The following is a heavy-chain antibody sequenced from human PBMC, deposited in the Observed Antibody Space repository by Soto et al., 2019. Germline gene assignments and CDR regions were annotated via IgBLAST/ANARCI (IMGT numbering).Heavy chain of an antibody. CDR1: GFTFSSYA. J-gene: IGHJ6*03. CDR3: ARYPYCSSTSCLLRGRKQNYYMDV. D-gene: IGHD2-2*01. V-gene: IGHV3-30-3*01. CDR2: ISYDGSNK. Sequence: PGGSLRLSCAASGFTFSSYAMHWVRQAPGKGLEWVAVISYDGSNKYYADSVKGRFTISRDNSKNTLYLQMNSLRAEDTAVYYCARYPYCSSTSCLLRGRKQNYYMDVWGKGTTVTVSS.